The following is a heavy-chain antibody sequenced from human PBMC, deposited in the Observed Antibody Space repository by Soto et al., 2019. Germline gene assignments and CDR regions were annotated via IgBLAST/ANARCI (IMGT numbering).Heavy chain of an antibody. CDR3: AISGGGQKQQPPKYYYGMDV. CDR1: GYKFTSYW. J-gene: IGHJ6*02. CDR2: IYPGDSDT. Sequence: PGESLKISCKASGYKFTSYWIGWVRQMPGKGLELMGIIYPGDSDTRYSPSFQGQVTISADKSISTAYLQWSSLKASDTAMYFCAISGGGQKQQPPKYYYGMDVWGQGTTVTVSS. V-gene: IGHV5-51*01. D-gene: IGHD6-13*01.